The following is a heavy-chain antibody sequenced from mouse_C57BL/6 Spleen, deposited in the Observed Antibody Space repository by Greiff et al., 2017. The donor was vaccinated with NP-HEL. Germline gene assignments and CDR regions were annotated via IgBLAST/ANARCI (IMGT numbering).Heavy chain of an antibody. V-gene: IGHV1-4*01. Sequence: VQLHQSGAELARPGASVKMSCKASGYTFTSYTMHWVKQRPGQGLEWIGYINPSSGYTKYNQKFKDKATLTADKSSGTAYMQLSSLTSEDSAVYYCASTTVVASFDDWGQGTTLTVSS. D-gene: IGHD1-1*01. CDR2: INPSSGYT. CDR1: GYTFTSYT. J-gene: IGHJ2*01. CDR3: ASTTVVASFDD.